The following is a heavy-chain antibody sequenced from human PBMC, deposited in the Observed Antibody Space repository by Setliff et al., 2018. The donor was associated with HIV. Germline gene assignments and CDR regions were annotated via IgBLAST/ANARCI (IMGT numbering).Heavy chain of an antibody. CDR1: GFTFSRYW. CDR2: IKEDGSEK. Sequence: GGSLRLSCAASGFTFSRYWMSWVRQAPGKGLEWVANIKEDGSEKYYVDSVKGRFTISRDNAKNSLYLQMNNLRAEDTALYYCARVATGGYSNNWGPRQLDVWGQGTTVTVSS. CDR3: ARVATGGYSNNWGPRQLDV. J-gene: IGHJ6*02. V-gene: IGHV3-7*01. D-gene: IGHD6-13*01.